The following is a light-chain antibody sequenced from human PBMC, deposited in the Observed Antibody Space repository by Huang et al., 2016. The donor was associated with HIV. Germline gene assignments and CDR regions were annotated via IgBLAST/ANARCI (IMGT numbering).Light chain of an antibody. CDR1: QSVSSGY. J-gene: IGKJ1*01. CDR2: GAS. Sequence: EIVLTQSPGTLSLSPGERTTLSCRGSQSVSSGYLAWYQQKPGQAPRLLIYGASTRATGIPGRFSGSGSGTDFTLTISRLQPEDFAVYYCQQYGSSPGTFGQGTKVEVK. CDR3: QQYGSSPGT. V-gene: IGKV3-20*01.